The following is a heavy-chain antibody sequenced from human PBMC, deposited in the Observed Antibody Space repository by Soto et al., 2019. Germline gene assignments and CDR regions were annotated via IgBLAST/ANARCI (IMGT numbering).Heavy chain of an antibody. CDR1: GGSVSSGGYY. V-gene: IGHV4-31*03. Sequence: TSETLSLTCTVSGGSVSSGGYYWSWLRQHPGKGLEWIGYITYSGSTYYNPSLKSRPIISLDTSRNHFSLELSSVTTADTAVYYCAREYYSSGSSFDYWGQGTLVTVSS. CDR3: AREYYSSGSSFDY. D-gene: IGHD3-10*01. J-gene: IGHJ4*02. CDR2: ITYSGST.